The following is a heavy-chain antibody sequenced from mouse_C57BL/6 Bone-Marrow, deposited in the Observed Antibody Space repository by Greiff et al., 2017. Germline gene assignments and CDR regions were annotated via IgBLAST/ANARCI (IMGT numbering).Heavy chain of an antibody. D-gene: IGHD1-1*02. CDR3: AKHGGSYGFAY. J-gene: IGHJ3*01. CDR2: LCSDGSP. Sequence: QVQLKESGPGLVAPSQSLSITCTVPGFSLTCYGVHWVRQPPGKGLEWLVVLCSDGSPTYNSAPKSRLSISKDNSKGQVFLKMNRLLTDDTAVYYCAKHGGSYGFAYWGQGTLVTVSA. V-gene: IGHV2-6-1*01. CDR1: GFSLTCYG.